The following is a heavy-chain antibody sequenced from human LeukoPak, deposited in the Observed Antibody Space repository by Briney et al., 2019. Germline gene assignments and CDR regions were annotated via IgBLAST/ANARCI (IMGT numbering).Heavy chain of an antibody. J-gene: IGHJ4*02. CDR2: IRYDGSNK. V-gene: IGHV3-30*02. CDR3: AKGSRSDYGDYGEFFDY. D-gene: IGHD4-17*01. Sequence: GGSLRLSCAASGFTFSSYGMHWVRQAPGKGLEWVAFIRYDGSNKYYADSVKGRFTISRDNSKNTLYLQMNSLRAEDTAVYYCAKGSRSDYGDYGEFFDYWGQGTLVTVSS. CDR1: GFTFSSYG.